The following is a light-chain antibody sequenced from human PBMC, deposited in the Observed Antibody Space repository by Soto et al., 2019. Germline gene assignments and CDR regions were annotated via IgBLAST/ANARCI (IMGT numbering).Light chain of an antibody. J-gene: IGLJ3*02. CDR1: SSNIGSKT. CDR3: ATWDVSLNGRV. CDR2: NDN. V-gene: IGLV1-44*01. Sequence: QSVLTQPPSTSGTPRQRVTISCSGSSSNIGSKTLNWFRQVPGTAPKLLIYNDNQRPSGVPDRFSGSKSGTSASLAISGLQSEDEADYYCATWDVSLNGRVFGGGTKLTVL.